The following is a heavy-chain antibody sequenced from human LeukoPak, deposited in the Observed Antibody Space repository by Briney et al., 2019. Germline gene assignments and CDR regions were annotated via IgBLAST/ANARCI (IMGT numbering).Heavy chain of an antibody. CDR3: ARQGSWFDY. CDR2: IYYSGST. D-gene: IGHD6-13*01. Sequence: PSETLSLTCTVSGDSMRNYYWTWIRQPPGKGLEWIGYIYYSGSTNYNPSLESRVTISINTSKNQFSLKLSSVTAADTAVYYCARQGSWFDYWGQGTLVTVSS. J-gene: IGHJ4*02. CDR1: GDSMRNYY. V-gene: IGHV4-59*08.